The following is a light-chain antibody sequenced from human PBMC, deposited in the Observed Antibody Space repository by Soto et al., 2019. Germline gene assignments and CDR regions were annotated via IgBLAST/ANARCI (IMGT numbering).Light chain of an antibody. Sequence: DIQMTQSPSTLSASVGDTVTITCRASRSISSWLAWHQQKPGKAPKLLISKASTLESGVPSRFSGSGSGTDFTLTISGLQPDDFAIYYCQQYNSKRAFGQGTKVDIK. CDR2: KAS. V-gene: IGKV1-5*03. CDR3: QQYNSKRA. J-gene: IGKJ1*01. CDR1: RSISSW.